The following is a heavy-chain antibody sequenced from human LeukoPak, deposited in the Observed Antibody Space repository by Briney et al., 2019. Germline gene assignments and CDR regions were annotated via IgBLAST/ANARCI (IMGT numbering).Heavy chain of an antibody. D-gene: IGHD3-3*01. CDR3: ARDLAILDYYYYYMDV. V-gene: IGHV1-2*02. J-gene: IGHJ6*03. CDR2: INPNSGGT. Sequence: GASVKVSCKASGDTFTGYYMHWVRPAPGQGLEWMGWINPNSGGTNYAQKFQGRVTMTRDTSISTAYMELSRLRSDDTAVYYCARDLAILDYYYYYMDVWGKGTTVTVSS. CDR1: GDTFTGYY.